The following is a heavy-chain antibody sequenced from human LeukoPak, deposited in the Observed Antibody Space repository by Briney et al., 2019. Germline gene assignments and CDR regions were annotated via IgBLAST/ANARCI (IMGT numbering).Heavy chain of an antibody. CDR3: ARSVQRYCSGGSCYSNFSPRDY. Sequence: ASVKVSCKASGYTFTGYYMHLVRQAPGQGLEWMGRISPNSGGTNYAQKFQGRVTMTRDTSISTAYMELSRLRSDDTAVYYCARSVQRYCSGGSCYSNFSPRDYWGQGTLVTVSS. CDR2: ISPNSGGT. V-gene: IGHV1-2*06. D-gene: IGHD2-15*01. CDR1: GYTFTGYY. J-gene: IGHJ4*02.